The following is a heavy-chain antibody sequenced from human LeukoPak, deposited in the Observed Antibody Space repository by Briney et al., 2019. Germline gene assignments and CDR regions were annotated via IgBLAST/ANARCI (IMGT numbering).Heavy chain of an antibody. CDR1: GYTFTSYY. Sequence: ASVKVSCKASGYTFTSYYMHWVRQAPGQGLEWMGIINPSGGSTSYAQKFQGRVTMTRDMSTSTVYMELSSLRSEDTAVYYCAKDRLEWGFDYWGQGTLVTVSS. D-gene: IGHD3-3*01. J-gene: IGHJ4*02. V-gene: IGHV1-46*01. CDR2: INPSGGST. CDR3: AKDRLEWGFDY.